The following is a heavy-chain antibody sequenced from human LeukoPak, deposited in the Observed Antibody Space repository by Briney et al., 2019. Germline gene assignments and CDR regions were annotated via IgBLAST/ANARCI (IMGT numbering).Heavy chain of an antibody. J-gene: IGHJ4*02. Sequence: GGSLRLSCAASGFTVSSNYMSWVRQAPGKGREGVSVIYSGGSTYYADSVKGRFTISRDNSKNTLYLQMNSLRAEDTAVYYCARGYYDSSGYYFPFDYWGQGTLVTVSS. V-gene: IGHV3-53*01. CDR1: GFTVSSNY. D-gene: IGHD3-22*01. CDR3: ARGYYDSSGYYFPFDY. CDR2: IYSGGST.